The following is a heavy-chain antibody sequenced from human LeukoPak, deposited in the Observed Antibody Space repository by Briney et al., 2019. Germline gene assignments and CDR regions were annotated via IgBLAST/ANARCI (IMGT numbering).Heavy chain of an antibody. CDR3: ARIYDFWSGYPYDY. CDR2: IYYSGST. Sequence: PSETLSLTCTVSGGSISSSSYHWGWIRQPPGKGLEWIGSIYYSGSTYYNPSLKSRFTISVDTSKNQFSLKLSSVTAADTAVYYCARIYDFWSGYPYDYWGQGTLVTVSS. V-gene: IGHV4-39*01. J-gene: IGHJ4*02. CDR1: GGSISSSSYH. D-gene: IGHD3-3*01.